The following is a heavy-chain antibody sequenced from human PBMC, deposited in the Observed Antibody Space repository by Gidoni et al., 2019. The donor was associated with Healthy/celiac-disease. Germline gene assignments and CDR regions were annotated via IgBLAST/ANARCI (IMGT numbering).Heavy chain of an antibody. Sequence: VRQAPGKGLEWVSGISWNSGSIGYADSVKGRFTISRDNAKNSLYLQMNSLRAEDTALYYCAKDGGIAAHIDYWGQGTLVTVSS. V-gene: IGHV3-9*01. CDR2: ISWNSGSI. J-gene: IGHJ4*02. D-gene: IGHD6-13*01. CDR3: AKDGGIAAHIDY.